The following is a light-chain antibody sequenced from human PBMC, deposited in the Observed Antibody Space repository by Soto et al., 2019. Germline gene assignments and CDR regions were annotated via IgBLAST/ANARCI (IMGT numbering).Light chain of an antibody. J-gene: IGLJ3*02. CDR1: GSALVNYNL. CDR3: GSYTSATTWV. V-gene: IGLV2-14*02. CDR2: EST. Sequence: QSVLTQPASVSGSPGQSITISCTGTGSALVNYNLVSWYQQPPGQAPRLVIYESTKRPSGISDRFSGSKSGNSASLSISGLQPEDEASYFCGSYTSATTWVFGGGTKLTVL.